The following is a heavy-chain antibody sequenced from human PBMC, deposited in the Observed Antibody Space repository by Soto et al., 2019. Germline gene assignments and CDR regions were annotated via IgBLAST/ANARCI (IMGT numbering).Heavy chain of an antibody. CDR3: ANLGYGLDY. V-gene: IGHV3-23*01. CDR1: GFTFTTYA. J-gene: IGHJ4*02. Sequence: PGGSLRLSCETSGFTFTTYAMTWVRQAPGKGLEWVSAISGSGGSTYYADSVKGRFTISRDNSKNTLYLQMNSLRAEDTAVYYCANLGYGLDYWGQGTLVTVSS. CDR2: ISGSGGST. D-gene: IGHD5-12*01.